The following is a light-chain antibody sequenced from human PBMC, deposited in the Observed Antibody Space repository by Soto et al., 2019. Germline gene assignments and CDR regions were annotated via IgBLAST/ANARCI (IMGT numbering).Light chain of an antibody. J-gene: IGKJ1*01. Sequence: DIQMTQSPSTLSASVGDRVTITCRASQTISSWLAWYQQKPGEAPNLLIFKASTLESGVPSRFSGSGSGTDFTLTIISRQPEDFVTYYCQLSYSTSRTFGQGTKVDIK. CDR3: QLSYSTSRT. CDR1: QTISSW. V-gene: IGKV1-5*03. CDR2: KAS.